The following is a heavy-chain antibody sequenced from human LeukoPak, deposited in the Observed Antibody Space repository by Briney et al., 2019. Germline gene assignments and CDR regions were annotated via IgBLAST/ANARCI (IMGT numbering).Heavy chain of an antibody. CDR1: GGSISSSQYY. V-gene: IGHV4-39*01. J-gene: IGHJ4*02. D-gene: IGHD2-8*01. CDR3: ARQRWVYAGPDH. Sequence: PSETLSLTCGVSGGSISSSQYYWGWIRQSQGKGLEWIGRIYYNGKVVYNPPLESRVTISVDTSKNQFSLKVTSVTAADTAVYYCARQRWVYAGPDHWGQGTLVTVSS. CDR2: IYYNGKV.